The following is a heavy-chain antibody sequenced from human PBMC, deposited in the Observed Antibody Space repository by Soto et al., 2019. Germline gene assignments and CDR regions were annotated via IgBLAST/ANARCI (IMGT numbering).Heavy chain of an antibody. D-gene: IGHD3-22*01. CDR3: ARDYYDSSGYYYRSAFDI. CDR1: GYTFTGYY. J-gene: IGHJ3*02. V-gene: IGHV1-2*04. CDR2: INPNSGGT. Sequence: VKVSCKASGYTFTGYYMHWVRQAPGQGLEWMGWINPNSGGTNYAQKFQGWVTMTRDTSISTAYMELSRLRSDDTAVYYCARDYYDSSGYYYRSAFDIWGQGTMVTVSS.